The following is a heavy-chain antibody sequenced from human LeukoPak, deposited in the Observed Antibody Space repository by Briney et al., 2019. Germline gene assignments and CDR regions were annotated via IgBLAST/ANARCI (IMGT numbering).Heavy chain of an antibody. J-gene: IGHJ6*02. CDR2: IYYSGST. D-gene: IGHD2-15*01. CDR1: GGYISSYY. CDR3: ARTVAASHYYYGMDV. V-gene: IGHV4-59*01. Sequence: SETLSLTCTVSGGYISSYYWSWIRQPPGKGLEWIGYIYYSGSTNYNPSLKSRVTMSVDTSKNQFSLKLSSVTAADTAVYYCARTVAASHYYYGMDVWGQGTTVTVSS.